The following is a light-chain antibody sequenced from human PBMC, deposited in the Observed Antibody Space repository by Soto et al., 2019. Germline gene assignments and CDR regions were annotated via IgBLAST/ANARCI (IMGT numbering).Light chain of an antibody. J-gene: IGKJ1*01. CDR3: QQADSFTRT. CDR2: DAS. Sequence: DIQMTRSPSTLSASVGHRVTITCRASQSISSWLAWYQQKPGKAPKILIYDASSLESGVPSRFSGSGSGTDFTLTISSLENEDFATYYCQQADSFTRTFGQGTKVDIK. CDR1: QSISSW. V-gene: IGKV1-5*01.